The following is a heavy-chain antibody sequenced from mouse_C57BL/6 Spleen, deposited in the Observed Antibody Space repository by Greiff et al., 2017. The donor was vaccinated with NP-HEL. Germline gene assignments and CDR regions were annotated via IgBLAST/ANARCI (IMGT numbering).Heavy chain of an antibody. J-gene: IGHJ2*01. CDR1: GFTFSNYW. CDR2: IRLKSDNYAT. Sequence: EVKVEESGGGLVQPGGSMKLSCVASGFTFSNYWMNWVRQSPEKGLEWVAQIRLKSDNYATHYAESVKGRFTISRDDSKSSVYLQMNNLRAEDTGIYYCQGGWLLSSYYFDYWGQGTTLTVSS. V-gene: IGHV6-3*01. D-gene: IGHD2-3*01. CDR3: QGGWLLSSYYFDY.